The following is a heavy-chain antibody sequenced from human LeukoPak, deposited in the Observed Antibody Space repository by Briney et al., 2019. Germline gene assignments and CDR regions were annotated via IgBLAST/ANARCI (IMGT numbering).Heavy chain of an antibody. V-gene: IGHV1-18*01. CDR3: ARDYGDRFDY. CDR1: GYTFTSYG. Sequence: ASVKVSCKASGYTFTSYGISWVRQAPGQGLEWMGWISAYNGNTNYARKLQGRVTMTRDTSISTAYMELSRLRSDDTAVYYCARDYGDRFDYWGQGTLVTVSS. J-gene: IGHJ4*02. CDR2: ISAYNGNT. D-gene: IGHD4-17*01.